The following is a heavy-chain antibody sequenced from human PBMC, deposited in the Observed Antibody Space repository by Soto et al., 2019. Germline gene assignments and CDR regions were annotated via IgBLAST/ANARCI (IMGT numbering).Heavy chain of an antibody. V-gene: IGHV3-33*01. J-gene: IGHJ6*02. D-gene: IGHD6-13*01. CDR2: IWYDGSNK. CDR3: ARSIAADDPYYYGMDV. CDR1: GFTFSSYG. Sequence: GGSLRLSCAASGFTFSSYGMHWVRQAPGKGLEWVAVIWYDGSNKYYADSVKGRFTISRDNSKNTLYLQMNSLRAEDTAVYYCARSIAADDPYYYGMDVWGQGTTVTVSS.